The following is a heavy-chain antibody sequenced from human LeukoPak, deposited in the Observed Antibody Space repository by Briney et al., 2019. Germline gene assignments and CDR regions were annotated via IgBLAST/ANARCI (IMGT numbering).Heavy chain of an antibody. CDR3: ARVDQRISFYFDY. J-gene: IGHJ4*02. D-gene: IGHD3-16*02. CDR1: GYTFTGYY. Sequence: GASVKVSCKASGYTFTGYYMHWVRQAPGQGVEWLGWLNPHNGDTNYVQKFQGRVTMTSDTSISTAFMELSSLRSDDTAVYYCARVDQRISFYFDYWGQGTLITVSS. V-gene: IGHV1-2*02. CDR2: LNPHNGDT.